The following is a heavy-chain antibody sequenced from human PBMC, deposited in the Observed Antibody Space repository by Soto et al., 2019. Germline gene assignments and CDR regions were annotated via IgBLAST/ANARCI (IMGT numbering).Heavy chain of an antibody. D-gene: IGHD6-19*01. J-gene: IGHJ4*02. CDR3: ATDFRQWLALDY. V-gene: IGHV1-24*01. Sequence: QVQLVQSGAEGKKPGASVKVSCKVSGYTLTELSMHWVRQAPGKGLEWMGGFDPEDGETIYAQKFQGRVTMTEATSTTTAYMELSSLRSEDTAVYYCATDFRQWLALDYWGQGTLVTVSS. CDR2: FDPEDGET. CDR1: GYTLTELS.